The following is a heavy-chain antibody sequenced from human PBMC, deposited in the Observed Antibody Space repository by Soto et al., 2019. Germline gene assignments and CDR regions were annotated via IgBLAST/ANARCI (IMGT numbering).Heavy chain of an antibody. D-gene: IGHD7-27*01. CDR2: ISGSGSST. CDR1: GFTFSSYT. Sequence: EVQLLESGGGLVEPGGSRRLSCAASGFTFSSYTMSWVRPAPGKGLEWVSTISGSGSSTYSADSVKGRFNISRDNSKNTLYLQMNSLRVEDTAIYYCAKAWGIDYWGQGTLVTVSS. V-gene: IGHV3-23*01. J-gene: IGHJ4*02. CDR3: AKAWGIDY.